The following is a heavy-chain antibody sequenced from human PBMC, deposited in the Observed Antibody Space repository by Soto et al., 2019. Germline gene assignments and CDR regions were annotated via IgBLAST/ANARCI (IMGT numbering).Heavy chain of an antibody. V-gene: IGHV3-30*18. D-gene: IGHD4-17*01. J-gene: IGHJ2*01. Sequence: QVQLVESGGGVVQPGRSLRLSCAASGFTFSSYGMHWVRQAPGKGLEWVAVISYDGSNKYYADSVKGRFTISRDNSKNTLYLQMSSLRAEDTAVYYCAKDRGDDYGDYVGWYFDLWGRGTLVTVSS. CDR1: GFTFSSYG. CDR3: AKDRGDDYGDYVGWYFDL. CDR2: ISYDGSNK.